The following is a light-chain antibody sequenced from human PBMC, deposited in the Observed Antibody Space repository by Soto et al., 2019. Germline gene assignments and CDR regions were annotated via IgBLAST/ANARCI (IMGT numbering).Light chain of an antibody. J-gene: IGLJ2*01. V-gene: IGLV2-14*03. Sequence: QSVLTQPASVSGSPGQSITISCAGTSADIGAFNYVSWYQHHPGKVPQLLIYDVSNRPSGVSARFSASKSVNTASLTISGLQTDDEVEYYCSSYSTSSSLVFGGGTQLTVL. CDR1: SADIGAFNY. CDR2: DVS. CDR3: SSYSTSSSLV.